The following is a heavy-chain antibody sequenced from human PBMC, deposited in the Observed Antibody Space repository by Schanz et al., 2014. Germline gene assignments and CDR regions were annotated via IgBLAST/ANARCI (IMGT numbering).Heavy chain of an antibody. Sequence: VHLEESGGGVVQPGRSLRLSCAASGFTFHTYDMHWVRQAPGKGLEWVAQISHDGHRDFYADSVKGRFTVSRDNSKNTLYLQINNLRAEDTAIYYCAKDLAAVGVFDYWGQGTLVTVSS. V-gene: IGHV3-30-3*01. J-gene: IGHJ4*02. D-gene: IGHD6-13*01. CDR3: AKDLAAVGVFDY. CDR1: GFTFHTYD. CDR2: ISHDGHRD.